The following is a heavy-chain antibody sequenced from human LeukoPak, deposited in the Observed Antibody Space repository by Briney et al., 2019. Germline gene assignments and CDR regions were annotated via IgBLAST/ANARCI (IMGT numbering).Heavy chain of an antibody. J-gene: IGHJ4*02. CDR1: GFTFSTYS. CDR2: ITSSSSTI. CDR3: ARDRGAYYAAYFDY. V-gene: IGHV3-48*04. D-gene: IGHD3-22*01. Sequence: GGPLRLSCAASGFTFSTYSMNWVRQAPGKGLEWVSYITSSSSTIYYADSVKGRFTISRDNAKNSLYLQMNSLRAEDTAVYYCARDRGAYYAAYFDYWGQGTLVTVSS.